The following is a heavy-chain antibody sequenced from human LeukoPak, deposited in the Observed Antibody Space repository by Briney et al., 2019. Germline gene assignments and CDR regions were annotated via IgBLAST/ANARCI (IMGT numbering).Heavy chain of an antibody. Sequence: GGSLRLSCAAPGFTFDDYAMHWVRQAPGKGLEWVSGISWNSGSIGYADSVKGRFTISRDNAKNSLYLQMNSLRAEDTALYYCAKDILRARGSGSCNYYYYYGMDVWGQGTTVTVSS. V-gene: IGHV3-9*01. CDR2: ISWNSGSI. D-gene: IGHD3-10*01. CDR3: AKDILRARGSGSCNYYYYYGMDV. CDR1: GFTFDDYA. J-gene: IGHJ6*02.